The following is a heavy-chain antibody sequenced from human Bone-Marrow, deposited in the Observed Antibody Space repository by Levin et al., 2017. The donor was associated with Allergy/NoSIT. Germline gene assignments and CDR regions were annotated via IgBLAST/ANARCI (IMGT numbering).Heavy chain of an antibody. V-gene: IGHV5-51*01. CDR2: IYPGDSDT. CDR1: GYSFTSYW. Sequence: GGSLRLSCKGSGYSFTSYWIGWVRQMPGKGLEWMGIIYPGDSDTRYSPSFQGQVTISADKSISTAYLQWSSLKASDTAMYYCARLLLWFGEIDYWGQGTLVTVSS. CDR3: ARLLLWFGEIDY. J-gene: IGHJ4*02. D-gene: IGHD3-10*01.